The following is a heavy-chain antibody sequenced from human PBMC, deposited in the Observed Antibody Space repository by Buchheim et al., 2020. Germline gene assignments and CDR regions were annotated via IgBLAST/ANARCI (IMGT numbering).Heavy chain of an antibody. Sequence: QVQLVESGGGVVQHGRSLRLSCAASGFTFSNFGMHWVRQAPGKGLEGVAVIWYDGSNKYYVDSVKGRFTISRDDSKNTLYLQMNSLRAEDTAVYYCARDRGNYFDYWGQGTL. CDR1: GFTFSNFG. V-gene: IGHV3-33*01. CDR2: IWYDGSNK. D-gene: IGHD6-13*01. CDR3: ARDRGNYFDY. J-gene: IGHJ4*02.